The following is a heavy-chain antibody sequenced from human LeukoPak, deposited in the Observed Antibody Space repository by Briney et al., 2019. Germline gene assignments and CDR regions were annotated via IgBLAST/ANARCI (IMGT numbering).Heavy chain of an antibody. CDR2: IYYSGST. CDR1: GGSISSSSYY. CDR3: ARGQETYYYGSGIYSYYYGMDV. Sequence: PSETLSLTCTVSGGSISSSSYYWGWIRQPPGKGLEWIGSIYYSGSTYYNPSLKSRVTISVDTSKNQFSLKLSSVTAADTAVYYCARGQETYYYGSGIYSYYYGMDVWGQGTTVTVSS. V-gene: IGHV4-39*07. J-gene: IGHJ6*02. D-gene: IGHD3-10*01.